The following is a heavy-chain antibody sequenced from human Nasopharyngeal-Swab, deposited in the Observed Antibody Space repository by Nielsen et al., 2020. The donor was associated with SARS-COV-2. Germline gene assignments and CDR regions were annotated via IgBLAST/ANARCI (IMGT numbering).Heavy chain of an antibody. CDR2: IYYSGST. CDR3: ARGLSGIVPAPILGLGPYYSYYYMDV. J-gene: IGHJ6*03. V-gene: IGHV4-59*12. Sequence: SETLSLTCTVSGGPISSYYWSWIRQPPGKGLEWIGNIYYSGSTNYNPSLKSRVTISVDTSKNQFSLKLSSVTAADTAVYYCARGLSGIVPAPILGLGPYYSYYYMDVWGKGTTVTVSS. CDR1: GGPISSYY. D-gene: IGHD2-2*01.